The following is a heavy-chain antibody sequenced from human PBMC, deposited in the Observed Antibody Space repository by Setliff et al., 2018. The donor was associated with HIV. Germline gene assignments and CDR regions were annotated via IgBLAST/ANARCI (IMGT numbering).Heavy chain of an antibody. CDR3: AKPTSGMYPRAFDL. CDR1: GYGYSTFD. J-gene: IGHJ3*01. V-gene: IGHV3-23*01. CDR2: VSPDGYEK. Sequence: HPGGSLRLSCAAFGYGYSTFDMDWVRQTPGKGLEWVADVSPDGYEKRYADFAKGRFTVSRDNSKNILFLQMDSLGAEDTGIYYCAKPTSGMYPRAFDLWGRGTVVTVSS. D-gene: IGHD1-26*01.